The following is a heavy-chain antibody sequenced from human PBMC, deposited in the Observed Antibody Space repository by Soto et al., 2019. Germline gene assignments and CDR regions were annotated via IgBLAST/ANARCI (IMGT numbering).Heavy chain of an antibody. CDR2: IYPGDSDT. J-gene: IGHJ4*02. Sequence: GESLKISCEASGYIFTSYWIGWVRQMPGKGLEWMGIIYPGDSDTRYSPSFQGQVTVSADKSISTAYLQWSSLKASDTAMYYCARLSIPASGTADYWGQGTLVTVSS. D-gene: IGHD6-13*01. CDR1: GYIFTSYW. V-gene: IGHV5-51*01. CDR3: ARLSIPASGTADY.